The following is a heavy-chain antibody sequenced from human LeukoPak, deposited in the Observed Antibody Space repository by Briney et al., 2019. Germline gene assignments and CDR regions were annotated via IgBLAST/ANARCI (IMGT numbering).Heavy chain of an antibody. V-gene: IGHV3-9*01. CDR3: AQDTGLWFGELSGFDY. CDR2: ISWNSGSI. CDR1: GFTFDDYA. J-gene: IGHJ4*02. Sequence: GRSLRLSCAASGFTFDDYAMHWVRQAPGKGLEWVSGISWNSGSIGYADSVKGRFTISRDNAKNSLYLQMNSLRAEDTALYYCAQDTGLWFGELSGFDYWGQGTLVTVSS. D-gene: IGHD3-10*01.